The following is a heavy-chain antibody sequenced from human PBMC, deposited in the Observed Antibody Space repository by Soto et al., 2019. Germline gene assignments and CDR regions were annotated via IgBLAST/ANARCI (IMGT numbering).Heavy chain of an antibody. CDR2: INPSGGST. CDR3: ARGGSIRGINCYYGMDV. V-gene: IGHV1-46*01. J-gene: IGHJ6*02. D-gene: IGHD1-26*01. CDR1: GYTFTSYY. Sequence: GASVKVSCKASGYTFTSYYMHWVRQAPGQGLEWMGIINPSGGSTSYAQKFQGRVTMTRDTSTSTVYMELSSLRSEDTAVYYCARGGSIRGINCYYGMDVWGQGTTVTVSS.